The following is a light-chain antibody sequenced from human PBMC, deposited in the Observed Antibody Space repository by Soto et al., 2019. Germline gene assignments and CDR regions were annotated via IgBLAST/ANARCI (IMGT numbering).Light chain of an antibody. CDR2: DAS. Sequence: ESVLTQSPATLSLSPGERATLSCRASQSVSSYLAWYQQKPGQAPRLLIYDASNRATGIPARFSGSGSGTDFTLTISSLEPEDFAVYYCQQRSNWRTFGQGTRLEI. J-gene: IGKJ5*01. CDR3: QQRSNWRT. V-gene: IGKV3-11*01. CDR1: QSVSSY.